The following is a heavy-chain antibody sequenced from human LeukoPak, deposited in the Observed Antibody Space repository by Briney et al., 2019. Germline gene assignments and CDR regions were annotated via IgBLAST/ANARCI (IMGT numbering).Heavy chain of an antibody. CDR3: ARESSRVIYGPIDP. J-gene: IGHJ5*02. D-gene: IGHD2-21*01. V-gene: IGHV3-11*01. Sequence: GGSLRLSCAAFGFTFSDYYMSWIRQAPGKGLEWVSYISSSGSTRFYADSVKGRLLISRDNAKNSMYMQMNSLRAEDTAVYYCARESSRVIYGPIDPWGQGTLVTVSS. CDR1: GFTFSDYY. CDR2: ISSSGSTR.